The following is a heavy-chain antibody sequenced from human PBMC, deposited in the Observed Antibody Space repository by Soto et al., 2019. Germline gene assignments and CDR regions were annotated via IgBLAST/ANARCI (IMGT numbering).Heavy chain of an antibody. CDR1: GGTFSRYA. CDR3: ARHLGGNHYYYGMDV. CDR2: ISPIFCTP. D-gene: IGHD3-16*01. J-gene: IGHJ6*02. Sequence: QVQMVQSGAEVKKPGSSVKVSCKASGGTFSRYAISWELQAPGQGLEWIGGISPIFCTPDYEQRFQGRVTITAYESTSTLYMELSSLRSEDTAVYYCARHLGGNHYYYGMDVWGQGTTVTVSS. V-gene: IGHV1-69*12.